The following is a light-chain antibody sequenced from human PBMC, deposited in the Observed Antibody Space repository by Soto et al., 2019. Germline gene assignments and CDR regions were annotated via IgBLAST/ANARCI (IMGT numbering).Light chain of an antibody. CDR2: DAS. V-gene: IGKV1-5*01. CDR3: QQYNSWGT. CDR1: QSISSW. Sequence: DIQMTQSPSTLSASVGDRVTITCRASQSISSWLAWYQQKPGKAPKLLIYDASSLESGVPSRFRGSGSGTEFTLTISSLQPDDFATYYCQQYNSWGTFGQGTKLEIK. J-gene: IGKJ2*01.